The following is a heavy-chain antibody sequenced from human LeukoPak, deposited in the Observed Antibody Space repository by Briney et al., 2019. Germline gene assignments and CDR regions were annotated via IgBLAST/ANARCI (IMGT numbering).Heavy chain of an antibody. CDR1: GYTFSDYY. D-gene: IGHD2-2*01. J-gene: IGHJ5*02. V-gene: IGHV1-2*02. Sequence: GASVKVSCNSSGYTFSDYYIHWMRKAPGQGLEWMGWISPKSGGTDYAQKFQGRVTMTGDTSTSTAFMELRRLRFDDTAVYYCARDQYREVLSIPPAMHTWGQGTLVTVSS. CDR3: ARDQYREVLSIPPAMHT. CDR2: ISPKSGGT.